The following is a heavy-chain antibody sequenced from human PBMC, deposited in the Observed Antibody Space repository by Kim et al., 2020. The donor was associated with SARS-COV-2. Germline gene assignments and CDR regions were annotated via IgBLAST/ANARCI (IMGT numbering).Heavy chain of an antibody. D-gene: IGHD2-21*01. CDR2: IIPIFVTA. CDR1: GGTFSSYA. CDR3: ARDPPGDTWFDP. J-gene: IGHJ5*02. V-gene: IGHV1-69*13. Sequence: SVKVSCKASGGTFSSYAISWVRQAPGQGLEWMGGIIPIFVTANYAQKSQGRVTITADESTSTAYMELSRLSSEDTAVYYFARDPPGDTWFDPWGQGTLVTVSS.